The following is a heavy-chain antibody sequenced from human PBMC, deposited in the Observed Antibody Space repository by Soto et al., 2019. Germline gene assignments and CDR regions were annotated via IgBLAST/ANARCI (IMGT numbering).Heavy chain of an antibody. CDR2: IHHSGST. CDR1: GGSFSGYY. Sequence: SETLSLTCAVYGGSFSGYYWGWIRQPPGKGLEWIGSIHHSGSTYYNPSLKSRVTISVDTSKNQFSLKLSSVTAADTAVYYCATAPRDIVVVVAAPGSGWFDPWGQGTLVTVSS. CDR3: ATAPRDIVVVVAAPGSGWFDP. D-gene: IGHD2-15*01. J-gene: IGHJ5*02. V-gene: IGHV4-38-2*01.